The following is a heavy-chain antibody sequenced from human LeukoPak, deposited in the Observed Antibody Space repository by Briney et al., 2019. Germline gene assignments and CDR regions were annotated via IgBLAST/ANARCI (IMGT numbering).Heavy chain of an antibody. Sequence: PGGSLRLSCAASGFTFSSYAMSWVRQAPGKGLEWVSAISGSGGSTYYADSVKGRFTISRDNSKNTLYLQMNSLRAEDTAVYYCAVRDGDTAMAATGNWGQGTLATVSS. CDR1: GFTFSSYA. V-gene: IGHV3-23*01. CDR2: ISGSGGST. D-gene: IGHD5-18*01. J-gene: IGHJ4*02. CDR3: AVRDGDTAMAATGN.